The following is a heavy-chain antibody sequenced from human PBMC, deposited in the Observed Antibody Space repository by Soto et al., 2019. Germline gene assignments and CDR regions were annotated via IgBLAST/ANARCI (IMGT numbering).Heavy chain of an antibody. V-gene: IGHV1-2*02. D-gene: IGHD1-1*01. CDR3: AREGENCLATGGFYPSTRPYYFHGMDV. J-gene: IGHJ6*02. CDR2: INPNNGGT. Sequence: ASVKVSCKASEYTFVGFYLHWVRQAPGQGLEWMGWINPNNGGTNYAQQSQGRITMTRDKSITTAYMELSGLTTDDSAVYYCAREGENCLATGGFYPSTRPYYFHGMDVWGQGTTVTVSS. CDR1: EYTFVGFY.